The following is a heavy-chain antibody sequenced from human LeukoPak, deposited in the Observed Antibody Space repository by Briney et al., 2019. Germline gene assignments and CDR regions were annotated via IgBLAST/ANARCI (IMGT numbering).Heavy chain of an antibody. CDR1: GVSISSGDYY. V-gene: IGHV4-30-4*01. CDR2: IYYSGTT. CDR3: ARGRTYRGGFDP. J-gene: IGHJ5*02. D-gene: IGHD1-1*01. Sequence: SETLSLTCTVSGVSISSGDYYWSWIRQPPGKGLEWIWYIYYSGTTYYNPSLKSRVTISVDTSKNQFSLKLSSVTAADTAVYYCARGRTYRGGFDPWGQGTLVTVSS.